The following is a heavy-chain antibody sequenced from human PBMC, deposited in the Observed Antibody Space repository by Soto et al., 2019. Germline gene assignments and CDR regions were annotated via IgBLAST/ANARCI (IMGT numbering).Heavy chain of an antibody. CDR1: VFTFISYA. V-gene: IGHV3-30-3*01. CDR3: ARRPGDGYNSLDY. Sequence: GGSLRLSCASSVFTFISYAMHWVRQAPDKGLEWVAVISYDGSNKYYADSVKGRFTISRDNSKNTLYLQMNSLRAEDTAVYYCARRPGDGYNSLDYWGQGTLVTVSS. CDR2: ISYDGSNK. D-gene: IGHD5-12*01. J-gene: IGHJ4*02.